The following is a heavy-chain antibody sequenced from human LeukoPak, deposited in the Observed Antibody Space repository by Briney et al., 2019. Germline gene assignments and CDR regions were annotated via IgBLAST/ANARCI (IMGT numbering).Heavy chain of an antibody. CDR3: ARLVWIAAAPFFDY. V-gene: IGHV4-39*01. D-gene: IGHD6-13*01. CDR2: IYYSGRT. CDR1: GGSISSTSYY. J-gene: IGHJ4*02. Sequence: PSETLSLTCTVSGGSISSTSYYWGWIRQPPGKGLEWIGTIYYSGRTYYNPSLKNRVTISVDTSKNQFSLKLSSVTAADTAVFYCARLVWIAAAPFFDYWGQGTLVTVSS.